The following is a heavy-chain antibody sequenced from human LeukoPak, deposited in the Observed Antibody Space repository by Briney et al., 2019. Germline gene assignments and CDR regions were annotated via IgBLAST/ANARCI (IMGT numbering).Heavy chain of an antibody. CDR2: INWNGGST. V-gene: IGHV3-20*04. Sequence: GGSLRLSCAASGFNFDDYGMSWVGEAPGKGLECVSGINWNGGSTGYADSVKGRFTISRDNAKNSLYLQMNSLRAEDTALYYCARTSTIAAAGTLDYWGQGTLVTVSS. CDR3: ARTSTIAAAGTLDY. D-gene: IGHD6-13*01. J-gene: IGHJ4*02. CDR1: GFNFDDYG.